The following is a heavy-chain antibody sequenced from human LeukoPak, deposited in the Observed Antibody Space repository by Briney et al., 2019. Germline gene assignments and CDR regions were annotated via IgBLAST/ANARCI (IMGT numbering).Heavy chain of an antibody. CDR1: GGSFSGYY. CDR2: INHSGST. J-gene: IGHJ5*02. D-gene: IGHD7-27*01. CDR3: ARPTGDGAENWFDP. V-gene: IGHV4-34*01. Sequence: SETLSLTCAVYGGSFSGYYWSWIRQPPGKGLEWIGEINHSGSTNYNPSLKSRVTISVDTSKNQFSLKLSSVTAADTAVYYCARPTGDGAENWFDPWGQGTLVTVSS.